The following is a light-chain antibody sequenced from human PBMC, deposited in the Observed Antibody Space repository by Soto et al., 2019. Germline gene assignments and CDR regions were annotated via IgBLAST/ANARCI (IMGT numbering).Light chain of an antibody. Sequence: EIVMTQSPATLSVSPGARATLSCRASQSVSSNLARYQPTPGQAPRLLISGASTRATAIPARFSGSASGTEFTLTISSLQSEDLAVYDCQQYTNWPPNTVGQGTRLEIK. CDR3: QQYTNWPPNT. V-gene: IGKV3-15*01. CDR1: QSVSSN. J-gene: IGKJ5*01. CDR2: GAS.